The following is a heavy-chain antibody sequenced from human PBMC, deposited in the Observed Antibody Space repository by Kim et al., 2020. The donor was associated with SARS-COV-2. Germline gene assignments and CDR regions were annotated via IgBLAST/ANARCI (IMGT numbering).Heavy chain of an antibody. Sequence: SETLSLTCTVSGGSFSSGSYYWSWIRQPAGKGLEWIGRIYTSGSTNYNPSLKSRVTISVDTSKNQFSLKLSSVTAADTAVYYCARAVGATTGYFDLWGRGTLVTVSS. J-gene: IGHJ2*01. D-gene: IGHD1-26*01. CDR1: GGSFSSGSYY. CDR3: ARAVGATTGYFDL. CDR2: IYTSGST. V-gene: IGHV4-61*02.